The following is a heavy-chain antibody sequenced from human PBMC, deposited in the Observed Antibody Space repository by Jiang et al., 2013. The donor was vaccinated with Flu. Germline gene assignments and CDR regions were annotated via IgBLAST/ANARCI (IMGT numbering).Heavy chain of an antibody. CDR1: GYSISSGYY. J-gene: IGHJ4*02. D-gene: IGHD3-10*01. Sequence: GPGLVKPSETLSLTCTVSGYSISSGYYWGWIRQPPGKGLEWIGTIYHSGNTYYNPSLKSRVTISVDTSKNQFPLKLSSLTAADTAVYYCARAYYYGSGADYWGQGTLVIVSS. CDR3: ARAYYYGSGADY. CDR2: IYHSGNT. V-gene: IGHV4-38-2*02.